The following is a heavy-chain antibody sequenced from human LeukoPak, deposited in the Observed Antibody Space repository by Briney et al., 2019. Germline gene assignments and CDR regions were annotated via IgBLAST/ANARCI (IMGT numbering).Heavy chain of an antibody. CDR2: TYYRSKWYN. CDR1: GDSVSSDGAA. CDR3: ARAVAAPGDYYHMDV. J-gene: IGHJ6*03. D-gene: IGHD7-27*01. V-gene: IGHV6-1*01. Sequence: SQTLSLTCALSGDSVSSDGAAWNWIRQSPSRGLEWLGRTYYRSKWYNDYALSVKGRITVNPDTSKNQFSLQLNSVTPEDTAVYYCARAVAAPGDYYHMDVWGKGTTVTISS.